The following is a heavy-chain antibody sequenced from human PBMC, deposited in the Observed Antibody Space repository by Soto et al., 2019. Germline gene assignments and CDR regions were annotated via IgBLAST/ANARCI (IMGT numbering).Heavy chain of an antibody. CDR3: AREAHWNGGLGVYYYYGMDV. D-gene: IGHD1-1*01. V-gene: IGHV6-1*01. CDR1: GDSVSSNSAA. CDR2: TYYRSKWYN. Sequence: SQTLSLTCAISGDSVSSNSAAWNWIRQSPSRGLEWLGRTYYRSKWYNDYAVSVKSRITINPDTSKNQFSLQLNSVTPEDTAVYYCAREAHWNGGLGVYYYYGMDVWGQGTTVTVSS. J-gene: IGHJ6*02.